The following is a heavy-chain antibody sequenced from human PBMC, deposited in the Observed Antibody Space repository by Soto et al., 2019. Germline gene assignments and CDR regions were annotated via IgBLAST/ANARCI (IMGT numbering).Heavy chain of an antibody. CDR1: GFTFSSCA. Sequence: GGSLRLSCEVSGFTFSSCATSWVRQAPGKGLEWVSSISGRGDSKDHADPVKGRFTISRDNSKNTLYLEMNSLRVEDTAVYYCAKFPVYYSTSTSGSRYFDYWGRGSLVTVSS. J-gene: IGHJ4*02. D-gene: IGHD3-10*01. V-gene: IGHV3-23*01. CDR3: AKFPVYYSTSTSGSRYFDY. CDR2: ISGRGDSK.